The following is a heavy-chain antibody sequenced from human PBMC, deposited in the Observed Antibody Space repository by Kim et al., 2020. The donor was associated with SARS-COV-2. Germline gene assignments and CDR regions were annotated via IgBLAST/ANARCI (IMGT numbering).Heavy chain of an antibody. Sequence: SETLSLTCAVYGGSFSGYYWSWIRQPPGKGLEWIGEINHSGSTNYNPSLKSRVTISVDTSKNQFSLKLSSVTAADTAVYYCARGGGGWLQLRHFDYWGQGTLVTVSS. V-gene: IGHV4-34*01. CDR1: GGSFSGYY. J-gene: IGHJ4*02. D-gene: IGHD5-12*01. CDR2: INHSGST. CDR3: ARGGGGWLQLRHFDY.